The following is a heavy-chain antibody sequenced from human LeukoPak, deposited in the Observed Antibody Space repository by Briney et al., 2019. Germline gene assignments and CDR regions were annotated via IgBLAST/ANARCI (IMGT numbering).Heavy chain of an antibody. V-gene: IGHV1-46*01. Sequence: ASVKVSCKASGGTFSSYAISWVRQAPGQGLEWMGIINPSGGSTSYAQKFQGRVTMTRDTSTSTVYMELSSLRSEDTAVYYCARDNDSSGYSKYHFDYWGQGTLVTVSS. CDR3: ARDNDSSGYSKYHFDY. D-gene: IGHD3-22*01. CDR1: GGTFSSYA. CDR2: INPSGGST. J-gene: IGHJ4*02.